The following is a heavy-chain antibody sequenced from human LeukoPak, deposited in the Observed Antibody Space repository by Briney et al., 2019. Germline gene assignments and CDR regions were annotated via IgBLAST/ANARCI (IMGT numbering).Heavy chain of an antibody. CDR3: ARDGSGRVPEMSAPDY. J-gene: IGHJ4*02. Sequence: GGSLRLSCGVSGFSFNIHYMSWVRQAPGKGLEWVSYIRSSSRTIYYADSVKGRFTISRDNAKNSLYLQMNSLRAEDTAVYYCARDGSGRVPEMSAPDYWGQGTLVTVSS. V-gene: IGHV3-48*01. CDR2: IRSSSRTI. D-gene: IGHD3-10*01. CDR1: GFSFNIHY.